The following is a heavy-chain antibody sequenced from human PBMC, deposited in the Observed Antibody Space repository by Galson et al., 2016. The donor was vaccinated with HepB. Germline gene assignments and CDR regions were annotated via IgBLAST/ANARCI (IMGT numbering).Heavy chain of an antibody. CDR3: AKDPSRLLEAGRLDS. D-gene: IGHD6-19*01. Sequence: SLRLSCAGSGFTFSSFGRHWVRQAPGKGLDWVAVISHNGNYKYYADSVKGRFTISRDNSKTTVYLQMNSLRAEDTAVYYCAKDPSRLLEAGRLDSWGQGTLVTVSS. V-gene: IGHV3-30*18. CDR2: ISHNGNYK. CDR1: GFTFSSFG. J-gene: IGHJ4*02.